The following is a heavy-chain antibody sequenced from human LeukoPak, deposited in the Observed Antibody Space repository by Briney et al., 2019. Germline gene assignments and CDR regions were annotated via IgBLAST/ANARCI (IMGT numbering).Heavy chain of an antibody. D-gene: IGHD3-16*01. J-gene: IGHJ4*02. Sequence: SETLSLTCTVSGYSISSGHFWSWIRQPPGKGLEWIGSIYGSGTTFYDPPLRSRVSISADTSKNHFSLELSSVTAADTAVYYCASVGGGSPYWGQGTLVTVSS. CDR2: IYGSGTT. CDR3: ASVGGGSPY. V-gene: IGHV4-38-2*02. CDR1: GYSISSGHF.